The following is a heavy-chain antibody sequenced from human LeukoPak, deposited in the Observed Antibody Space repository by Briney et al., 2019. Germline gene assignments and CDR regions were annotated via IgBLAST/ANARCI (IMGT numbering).Heavy chain of an antibody. CDR3: ARDGGDCSGDSCYVDY. Sequence: GGSLRLSCAASGFTFSSYGMSWVRQAPGKGPEWVSGIKWNGGSTGYADSVKGRFTISRDNAKNSLHLQMNSLRAEDTALYYCARDGGDCSGDSCYVDYWGQGTLVTVSS. V-gene: IGHV3-20*04. CDR1: GFTFSSYG. D-gene: IGHD2-15*01. J-gene: IGHJ4*02. CDR2: IKWNGGST.